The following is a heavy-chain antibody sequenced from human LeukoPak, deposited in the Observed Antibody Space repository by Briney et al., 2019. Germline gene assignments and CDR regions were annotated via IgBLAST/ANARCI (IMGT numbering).Heavy chain of an antibody. V-gene: IGHV3-23*01. CDR2: IETSRGGT. CDR3: AKDYPMASGSPATPSFFDY. Sequence: GSLTLSCAASGLTFSTFAMSWVRQAPGKGLEWVSGIETSRGGTFYADSVKGRFTVSRDNSKNTLYLQMSSLRAEDTAISYCAKDYPMASGSPATPSFFDYWGQGILVTVSS. J-gene: IGHJ4*02. CDR1: GLTFSTFA. D-gene: IGHD3-10*01.